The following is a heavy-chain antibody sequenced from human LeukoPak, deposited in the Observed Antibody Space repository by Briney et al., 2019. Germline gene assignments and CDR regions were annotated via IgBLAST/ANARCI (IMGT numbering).Heavy chain of an antibody. V-gene: IGHV4-30-2*01. J-gene: IGHJ4*02. D-gene: IGHD3-10*01. CDR2: IYHSGST. Sequence: SQTLSLTCAVSGGSISSGGYPWSWIRQPPGKGLEWIGYIYHSGSTYYNPSLKSRVTISVDRSKNQFSLKLSSVTAADTAVYYCARGGDGSGRQFDYWGQGTLVTVSS. CDR3: ARGGDGSGRQFDY. CDR1: GGSISSGGYP.